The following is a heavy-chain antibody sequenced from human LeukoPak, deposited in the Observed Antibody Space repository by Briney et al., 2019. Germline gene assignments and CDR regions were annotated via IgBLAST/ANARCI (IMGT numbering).Heavy chain of an antibody. CDR3: ASTTWGYYGSGFDGMDV. D-gene: IGHD3-10*01. V-gene: IGHV3-11*01. CDR1: GFTFSDYY. J-gene: IGHJ6*02. Sequence: GGSLRLSCAASGFTFSDYYMSWIRQAPGKGLEWVSYISSSGSTIYYADSVKGRFTISRDNAKDSLYLQMNSLRAEDTAVYYCASTTWGYYGSGFDGMDVWGQGTTVTVSS. CDR2: ISSSGSTI.